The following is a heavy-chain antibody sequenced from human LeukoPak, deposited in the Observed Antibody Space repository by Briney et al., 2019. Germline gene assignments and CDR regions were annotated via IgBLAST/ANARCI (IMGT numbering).Heavy chain of an antibody. V-gene: IGHV1-2*02. J-gene: IGHJ4*02. CDR1: GYTFTGYY. CDR3: ARVYDSSGYYSGFDY. CDR2: INPNSGGT. Sequence: ASVKVSCKASGYTFTGYYMHWVRQAPGQGLEWMGWINPNSGGTNYAQKFQGRVTMTRDTSISTAYMELSRLRFDDTAVYYCARVYDSSGYYSGFDYWGQGTLVTVSS. D-gene: IGHD3-22*01.